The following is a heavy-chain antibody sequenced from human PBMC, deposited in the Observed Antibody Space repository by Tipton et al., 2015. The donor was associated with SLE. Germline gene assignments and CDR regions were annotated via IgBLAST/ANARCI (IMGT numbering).Heavy chain of an antibody. CDR1: GGSISSYY. CDR3: RLITITSLFDY. J-gene: IGHJ4*02. CDR2: IYHSGST. Sequence: TLSLTCTVSGGSISSYYWSWIRQPPGKGLEWIGSIYHSGSTYYNPSLKSRVTISVDTSKNQFSLKLSSVTAADTAVYYCRLITITSLFDYWGQGTLVTVSS. D-gene: IGHD3-16*01. V-gene: IGHV4-59*04.